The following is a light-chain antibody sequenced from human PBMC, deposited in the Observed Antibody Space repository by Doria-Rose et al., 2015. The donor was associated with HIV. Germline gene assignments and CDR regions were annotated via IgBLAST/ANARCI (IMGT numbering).Light chain of an antibody. CDR2: EVS. Sequence: QSALIQPASVSGSPGQSITIPCTGTSSDVVSYNLVSWYPQYPGKAPKLMIFEVSKRPSGISNRFSGSKSGNTASLTISGLQAEDEADYYCYSYVGSSTVVFGGGTKLTVL. V-gene: IGLV2-23*02. CDR3: YSYVGSSTVV. J-gene: IGLJ3*02. CDR1: SSDVVSYNL.